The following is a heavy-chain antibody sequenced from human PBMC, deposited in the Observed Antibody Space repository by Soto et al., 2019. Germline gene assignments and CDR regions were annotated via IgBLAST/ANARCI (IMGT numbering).Heavy chain of an antibody. CDR2: INPNSDVT. CDR3: ARGGTVVTGRVQDAFDI. D-gene: IGHD2-21*02. J-gene: IGHJ3*02. Sequence: ASVNVSCKSSGYTFNGYYIHWVRQAPGQGLEWMGWINPNSDVTNYAQKFQGRVTMTRDTSISTAYMELSSLRSDDTAVYYCARGGTVVTGRVQDAFDIWGQGTMVTVSS. V-gene: IGHV1-2*02. CDR1: GYTFNGYY.